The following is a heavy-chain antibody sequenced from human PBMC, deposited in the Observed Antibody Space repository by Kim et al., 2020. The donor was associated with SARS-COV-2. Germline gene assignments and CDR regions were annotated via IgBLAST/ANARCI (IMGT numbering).Heavy chain of an antibody. D-gene: IGHD6-13*01. Sequence: GGSLRLSCAASGFTFSSYWMSWVRQAPGKGLEWVANIKQDGSEKYYVDSVKGRFTISRDNAKNSLYLQMNSLRAEDTAVYYCARGAQTGYSSSWYRPPIGPFAFDIWGQGTMVTVSS. CDR1: GFTFSSYW. V-gene: IGHV3-7*01. CDR2: IKQDGSEK. J-gene: IGHJ3*02. CDR3: ARGAQTGYSSSWYRPPIGPFAFDI.